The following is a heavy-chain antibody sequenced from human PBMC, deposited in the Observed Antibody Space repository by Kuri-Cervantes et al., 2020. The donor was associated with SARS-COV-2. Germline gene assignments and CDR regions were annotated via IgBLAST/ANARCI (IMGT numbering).Heavy chain of an antibody. CDR1: GFTFGDYA. CDR3: TRDGGYYDFWSGYQRH. CDR2: IRSKAYGGTT. V-gene: IGHV3-49*04. Sequence: GESLKISCTASGFTFGDYAMSWVRQAPGKGLEWVGFIRSKAYGGTTEYAASVKGRFTISRDDSKSIAYLQMNSLKTEDTAVYYCTRDGGYYDFWSGYQRHWGQGTLVTIS. D-gene: IGHD3-3*01. J-gene: IGHJ1*01.